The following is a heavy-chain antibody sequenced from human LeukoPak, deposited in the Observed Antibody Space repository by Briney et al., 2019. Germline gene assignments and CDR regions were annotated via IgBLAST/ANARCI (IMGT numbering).Heavy chain of an antibody. CDR3: ARAWPGEPLDY. CDR1: GYTFTSNG. D-gene: IGHD3-16*01. CDR2: ISCHNGDT. J-gene: IGHJ4*02. V-gene: IGHV1-18*04. Sequence: GASVKVSCKASGYTFTSNGITWVRQAPGQGLEWVGWISCHNGDTRYAQKFQGRVTMTRDTSTSTVYMELSSLRSEDTAVYYCARAWPGEPLDYWGQGTLVTVSS.